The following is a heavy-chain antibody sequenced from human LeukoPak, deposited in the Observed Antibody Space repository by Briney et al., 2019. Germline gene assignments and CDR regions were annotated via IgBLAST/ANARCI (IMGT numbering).Heavy chain of an antibody. D-gene: IGHD2-15*01. J-gene: IGHJ3*02. V-gene: IGHV4-59*08. CDR1: GGSISSYY. Sequence: PSETLSLTCTVSGGSISSYYWSWTRQPPGKGLEWIGYIYYSGSTNYNPSLKSRVTISVDTSKNQFSLKLSSVTAADTAVYYCAGKNRYCSGGSCSLDIWGQGTMVTVSS. CDR3: AGKNRYCSGGSCSLDI. CDR2: IYYSGST.